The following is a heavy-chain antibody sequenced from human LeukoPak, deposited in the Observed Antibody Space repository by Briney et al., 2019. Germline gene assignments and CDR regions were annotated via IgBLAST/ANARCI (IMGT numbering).Heavy chain of an antibody. CDR1: GYSISSGYY. CDR2: IYHSGST. V-gene: IGHV4-38-2*01. CDR3: ARRGSDIGDDP. Sequence: PSETLSLTCAVSGYSISSGYYWGWIRQPPGKGLEWIGSIYHSGSTYYNPSLKSRVTISVDTSKNQFSPKLSSVTAADTAVYYCARRGSDIGDDPWGQGTLVTVSS. J-gene: IGHJ5*02. D-gene: IGHD2-15*01.